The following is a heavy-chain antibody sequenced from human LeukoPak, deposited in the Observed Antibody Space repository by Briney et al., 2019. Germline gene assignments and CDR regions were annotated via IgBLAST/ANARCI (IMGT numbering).Heavy chain of an antibody. Sequence: PSETLSLTCTVSGYSISSGYYWSWIRQPAGKGLEWIGRIYTSGSTNYNPSLKSRVTISVDTSKNQFSLKLSSVTAADTAVYYCAREGSGSSSSDLYWGQGTLVTVSS. CDR2: IYTSGST. CDR3: AREGSGSSSSDLY. D-gene: IGHD6-6*01. CDR1: GYSISSGYY. V-gene: IGHV4-61*02. J-gene: IGHJ4*02.